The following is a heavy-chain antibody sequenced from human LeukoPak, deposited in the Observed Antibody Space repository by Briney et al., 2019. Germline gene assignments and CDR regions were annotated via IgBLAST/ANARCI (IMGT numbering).Heavy chain of an antibody. CDR1: GGSITFYY. J-gene: IGHJ4*02. Sequence: KSSETLSLTCSVSGGSITFYYWNWIRKPAGKGLEWIGRIHTSGTTNYNPSLKSRVTMSIDTSQKKFSPNLTSVTAADTAVYYCASSSWKKTFDYWGQGALVTVSS. CDR3: ASSSWKKTFDY. D-gene: IGHD1-1*01. V-gene: IGHV4-4*07. CDR2: IHTSGTT.